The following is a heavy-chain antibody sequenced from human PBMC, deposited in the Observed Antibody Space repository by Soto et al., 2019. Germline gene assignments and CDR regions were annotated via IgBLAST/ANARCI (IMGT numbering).Heavy chain of an antibody. CDR3: ARIYGVGTNYYYMDV. J-gene: IGHJ6*03. Sequence: QVQLQESGPGLVKPSETLSLTCSVSGGSISSYYWSWIRQPPGKGLEWIGYIYYSETTNYNPSLKSRVTISIDTSENQFSLKLSSVTAADTAVYYCARIYGVGTNYYYMDVWGKGTTVTVSS. CDR1: GGSISSYY. D-gene: IGHD1-26*01. CDR2: IYYSETT. V-gene: IGHV4-59*08.